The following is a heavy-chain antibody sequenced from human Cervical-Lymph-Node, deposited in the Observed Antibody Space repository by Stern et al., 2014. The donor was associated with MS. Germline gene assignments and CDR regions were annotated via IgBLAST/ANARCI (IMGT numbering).Heavy chain of an antibody. D-gene: IGHD1-26*01. Sequence: VQLVESGGGVVQPGRSLRLSCAASGFTFSTYGMSWVRQAPGKGLEWVAVISSDGSNKYYADSVRGRFTIYRDNSKNTLYLQMNSLRAEDTAVYYCAKGGWELPNYYYGMDVWGQGTTVTVSS. CDR1: GFTFSTYG. CDR2: ISSDGSNK. J-gene: IGHJ6*02. V-gene: IGHV3-30*18. CDR3: AKGGWELPNYYYGMDV.